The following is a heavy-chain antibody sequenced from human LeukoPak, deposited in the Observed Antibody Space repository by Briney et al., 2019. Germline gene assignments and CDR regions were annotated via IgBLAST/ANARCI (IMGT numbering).Heavy chain of an antibody. CDR1: GLTFTSYS. Sequence: GGSLRLSCAASGLTFTSYSMTWVRQAPGKGLEWVSSISGSGTYINQADSVKGRFTISRDNAKNSLYLQMNSLRAEDTAVYYCARDRSLVGNYYMDVWGKGTTVTVSS. J-gene: IGHJ6*03. D-gene: IGHD3-3*01. CDR2: ISGSGTYI. V-gene: IGHV3-21*01. CDR3: ARDRSLVGNYYMDV.